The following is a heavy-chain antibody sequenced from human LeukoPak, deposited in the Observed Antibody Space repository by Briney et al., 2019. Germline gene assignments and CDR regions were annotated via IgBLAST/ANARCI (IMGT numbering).Heavy chain of an antibody. V-gene: IGHV3-23*01. CDR3: ATFSVAAADWDDDY. CDR2: ISSSGDST. J-gene: IGHJ4*02. CDR1: GFTFSSYG. Sequence: GGSLRLSCAASGFTFSSYGMSWVRQAPGKGLEWVSGISSSGDSTYYADSVKGRFDISRDNSKSTLHLQMNSLRAEDTAVYYCATFSVAAADWDDDYWGQGTLLTVSS. D-gene: IGHD6-13*01.